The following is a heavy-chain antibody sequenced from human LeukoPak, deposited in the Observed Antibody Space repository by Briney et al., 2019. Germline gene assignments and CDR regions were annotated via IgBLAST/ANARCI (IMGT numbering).Heavy chain of an antibody. CDR1: GYSISSGYQ. J-gene: IGHJ5*01. D-gene: IGHD2-2*01. CDR3: ARDPRWLTPDCTSTSCYEDYFEP. CDR2: IYHIGGA. V-gene: IGHV4-38-2*02. Sequence: SETLSLTCAVSGYSISSGYQWAWIRQSPEKGLKWFGSIYHIGGAHYNPSFKSRVTISVDTSKNQFSLRLNSVTAADTAVYYCARDPRWLTPDCTSTSCYEDYFEPWGQGTLVTVSS.